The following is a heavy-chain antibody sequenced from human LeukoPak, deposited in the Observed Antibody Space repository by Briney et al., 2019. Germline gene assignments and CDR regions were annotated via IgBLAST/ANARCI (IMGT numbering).Heavy chain of an antibody. CDR1: GGSISSGSYY. CDR2: IYTSGST. Sequence: SETLSLTCTVSGGSISSGSYYWSWIRQPAGKGLEWIGRIYTSGSTNYNPSLKSRVTISVDTSKNQFSLKLSSVTAADTAVYYCARDAPYSGIAAVPFDYWGQGTLVTASS. CDR3: ARDAPYSGIAAVPFDY. D-gene: IGHD6-13*01. V-gene: IGHV4-61*02. J-gene: IGHJ4*02.